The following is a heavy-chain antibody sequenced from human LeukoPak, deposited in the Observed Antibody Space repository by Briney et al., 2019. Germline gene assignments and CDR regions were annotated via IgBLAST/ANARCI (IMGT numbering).Heavy chain of an antibody. CDR2: ISTSSSHT. CDR3: ARGNGDGYNYVGAFDI. V-gene: IGHV3-21*05. CDR1: GFSFSTYS. D-gene: IGHD5-24*01. Sequence: GGSLRLSCAASGFSFSTYSMTWVRQAPGKGLEWVSYISTSSSHTDYADSVKGRFTISRDNAKNSLYLQMNSLRVEDTAVHYCARGNGDGYNYVGAFDIWGQGTMVTVSS. J-gene: IGHJ3*02.